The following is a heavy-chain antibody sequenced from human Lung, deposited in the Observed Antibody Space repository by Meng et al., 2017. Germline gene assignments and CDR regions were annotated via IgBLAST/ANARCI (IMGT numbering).Heavy chain of an antibody. J-gene: IGHJ4*01. D-gene: IGHD6-6*01. Sequence: QVPAQQWGAGLLKPSETLSLTCAVYGGSFSGYYWSWIRQPPGKGLEWIGEINHSGSTNYNPSLKSRVTISVDTSKNQFSLKLSSVTAADTAVYYCARDFCRVQQLVRAFDYWGQGSLVTVSS. CDR1: GGSFSGYY. V-gene: IGHV4-34*01. CDR3: ARDFCRVQQLVRAFDY. CDR2: INHSGST.